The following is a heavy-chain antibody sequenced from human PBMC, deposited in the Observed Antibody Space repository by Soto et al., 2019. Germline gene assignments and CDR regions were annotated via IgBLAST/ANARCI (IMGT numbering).Heavy chain of an antibody. CDR1: GFTFSSYA. D-gene: IGHD3-3*01. Sequence: GGSLRLSCAASGFTFSSYAMSWVRQAPGKGLEWVSAISGSGGSTYYADSVKGRFTISRDNSKNTLYLQMNSLRAEDTAVYYCANTIFGVVMVDRSSYGMDVWGQGTTVTVSS. J-gene: IGHJ6*02. CDR2: ISGSGGST. CDR3: ANTIFGVVMVDRSSYGMDV. V-gene: IGHV3-23*01.